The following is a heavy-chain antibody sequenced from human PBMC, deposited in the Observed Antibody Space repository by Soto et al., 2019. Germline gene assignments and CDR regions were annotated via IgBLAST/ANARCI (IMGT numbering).Heavy chain of an antibody. CDR2: IIPIFGTA. V-gene: IGHV1-69*01. J-gene: IGHJ6*02. CDR3: ARGARRSGYYGMDV. D-gene: IGHD6-6*01. CDR1: GGTFSRYA. Sequence: QVQLVQSGAEVKKPGSSVKVSCKASGGTFSRYAISWVRQAPGQGLEWMGGIIPIFGTANYAQKFQGRVTITADESTSTAYMELSSLRSEDTAVYYCARGARRSGYYGMDVWGQGTTVTVSS.